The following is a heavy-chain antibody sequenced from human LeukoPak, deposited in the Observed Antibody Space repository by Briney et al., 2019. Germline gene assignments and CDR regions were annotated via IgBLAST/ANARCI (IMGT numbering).Heavy chain of an antibody. CDR3: ARGDNSGSGY. V-gene: IGHV1-2*02. CDR1: GYTFTDYY. J-gene: IGHJ4*02. CDR2: INPNSGGT. D-gene: IGHD6-19*01. Sequence: ASVKVSCEASGYTFTDYYVHWVRQAPGQGLEWMGWINPNSGGTKYAQNFQGRVTMTRDTSISTAYMGLSRLRSDDTAVYYCARGDNSGSGYWGQGTLVTVSS.